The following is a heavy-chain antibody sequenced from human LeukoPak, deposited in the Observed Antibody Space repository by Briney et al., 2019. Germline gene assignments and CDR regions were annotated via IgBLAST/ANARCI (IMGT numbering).Heavy chain of an antibody. J-gene: IGHJ1*01. V-gene: IGHV4-4*07. CDR2: IYTSGST. D-gene: IGHD2-21*02. Sequence: SETLSLTCTVSGGSISSYYWSWIRQPAGKGLEWIGRIYTSGSTNYNPSLKSRVTISVDTSKNQFSLRLSSVTAADTAVYYCAREGTAIPGYFQHWGQGTLVTVSS. CDR1: GGSISSYY. CDR3: AREGTAIPGYFQH.